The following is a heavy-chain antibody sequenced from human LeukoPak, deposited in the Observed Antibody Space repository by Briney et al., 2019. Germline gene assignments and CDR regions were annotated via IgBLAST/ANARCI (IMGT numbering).Heavy chain of an antibody. CDR1: GFTFSSYS. CDR2: ITASGGNT. Sequence: GGSLRLSCAASGFTFSSYSMNWVRQAPGKGLEWVSAITASGGNTYYADSVKGRFTISRDNSKNTLYLQVNSLRAEDTAVYYCAKGNGYSYGRYYFDYWGQGTLVTVSS. J-gene: IGHJ4*02. CDR3: AKGNGYSYGRYYFDY. D-gene: IGHD5-18*01. V-gene: IGHV3-23*01.